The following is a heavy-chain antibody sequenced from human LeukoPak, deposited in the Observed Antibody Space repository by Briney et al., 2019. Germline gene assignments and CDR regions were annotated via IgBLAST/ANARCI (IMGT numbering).Heavy chain of an antibody. CDR1: GSTFSSYS. Sequence: PGGSLRLSCAASGSTFSSYSMNWVRQAPGKGLEWVSSISSSSSYIYYADSVKGRFTISRDNAKNSLYLQMNSLRAEDTAVYYCARAGEGAYYYYYYGMDVWGQGTTVTVSS. CDR3: ARAGEGAYYYYYYGMDV. CDR2: ISSSSSYI. J-gene: IGHJ6*02. D-gene: IGHD1-26*01. V-gene: IGHV3-21*01.